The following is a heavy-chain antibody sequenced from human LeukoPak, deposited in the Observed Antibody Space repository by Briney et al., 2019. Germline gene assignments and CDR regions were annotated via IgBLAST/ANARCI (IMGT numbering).Heavy chain of an antibody. V-gene: IGHV3-7*01. CDR2: MKQDGSEK. Sequence: GGSLRLSCAASGFTFSSYWMSWVRQAPGKGPEGVANMKQDGSEKYYVDAVKGRFTISRDNAKNSLYLQMNSLRAEDTGVYYCAKESRIAVAGDDYWGQGTLVTVSS. CDR1: GFTFSSYW. J-gene: IGHJ4*02. D-gene: IGHD6-19*01. CDR3: AKESRIAVAGDDY.